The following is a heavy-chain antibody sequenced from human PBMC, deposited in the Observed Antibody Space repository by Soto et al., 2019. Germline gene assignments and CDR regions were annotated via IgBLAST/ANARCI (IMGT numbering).Heavy chain of an antibody. J-gene: IGHJ2*01. D-gene: IGHD5-12*01. CDR2: TYYTGST. CDR3: ARYIARKDFDL. Sequence: QVQLQESGPGLVKPSETLALTCTVSGGSISSYYWCWIRQPPGKGLEWIGYTYYTGSTNYNPSLKSRVTISVDTSKNQFSLKLSSVTAADTAVYYCARYIARKDFDLWGRGTLVTVSS. CDR1: GGSISSYY. V-gene: IGHV4-59*01.